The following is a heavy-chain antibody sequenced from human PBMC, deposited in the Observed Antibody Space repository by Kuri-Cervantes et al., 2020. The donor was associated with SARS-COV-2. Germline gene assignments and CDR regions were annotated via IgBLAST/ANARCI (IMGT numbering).Heavy chain of an antibody. CDR1: GYTFTSYY. J-gene: IGHJ3*01. Sequence: ASVKVSCKASGYTFTSYYMHWVRQAPGQGLEWMGWINPNSGGTNYAQKFQGRVTITADESTSTVYMELSSLRSEDTAVYYCARARYSRDDAFDFWGQGTMVTVSS. D-gene: IGHD3-16*02. CDR2: INPNSGGT. V-gene: IGHV1-46*01. CDR3: ARARYSRDDAFDF.